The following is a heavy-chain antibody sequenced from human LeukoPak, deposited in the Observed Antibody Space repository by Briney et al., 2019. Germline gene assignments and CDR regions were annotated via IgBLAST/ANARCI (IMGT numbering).Heavy chain of an antibody. V-gene: IGHV3-23*01. J-gene: IGHJ4*02. CDR3: AKAPVGWLRPLDY. D-gene: IGHD5-12*01. CDR1: GFTFSTYA. Sequence: SGGSLRLSCAASGFTFSTYAVSWVRQAPGKGLEWVSGNSASGETTYYADSVKGRFTISRDNSKNTLHLQMNSLRAEDTAVYYCAKAPVGWLRPLDYWGQGTLVTVSS. CDR2: NSASGETT.